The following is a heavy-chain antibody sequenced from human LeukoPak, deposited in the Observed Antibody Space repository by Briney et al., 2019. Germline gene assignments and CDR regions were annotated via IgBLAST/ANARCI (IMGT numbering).Heavy chain of an antibody. CDR1: GYTFTSYG. CDR2: ISAYNGNT. Sequence: ASVKVSCKASGYTFTSYGISWVRQAPGQGLEWMGWISAYNGNTNYAQKVQGRVTMTTDTSTSTAYMELRSLRSDDTAVYYCARDPDPYSSGWYGYWGQGTLVTVSS. CDR3: ARDPDPYSSGWYGY. J-gene: IGHJ4*02. D-gene: IGHD6-19*01. V-gene: IGHV1-18*01.